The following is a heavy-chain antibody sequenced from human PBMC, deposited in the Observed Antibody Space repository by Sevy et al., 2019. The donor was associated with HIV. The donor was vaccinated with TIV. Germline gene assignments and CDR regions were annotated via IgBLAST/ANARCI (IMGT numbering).Heavy chain of an antibody. CDR3: ARGDYWYFDL. CDR1: GGSISSYY. J-gene: IGHJ2*01. Sequence: LLKQSQTLSLTCTVSGGSISSYYWSWIRQPPGKGLELIGYIYYSGSTNYNPSLKSRVTISVDTSKNQFSLKLSSVTAADTALYYCARGDYWYFDLWGRGTLVTVSS. V-gene: IGHV4-59*01. CDR2: IYYSGST.